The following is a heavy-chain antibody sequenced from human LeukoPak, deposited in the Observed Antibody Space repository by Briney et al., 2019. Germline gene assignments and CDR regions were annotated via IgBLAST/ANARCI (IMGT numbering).Heavy chain of an antibody. J-gene: IGHJ4*02. CDR3: ARGDIAVAGTFGTIPDY. V-gene: IGHV3-30-3*01. Sequence: GGSLRLSCAASGFTFSSYAMSWVRQAPGKGLEWVAVISYDGSNKYYADSVKGRFTISRDNSKNTLYLQMNSLRAEDTAVYYCARGDIAVAGTFGTIPDYWGQGTLVTVSS. CDR2: ISYDGSNK. CDR1: GFTFSSYA. D-gene: IGHD6-19*01.